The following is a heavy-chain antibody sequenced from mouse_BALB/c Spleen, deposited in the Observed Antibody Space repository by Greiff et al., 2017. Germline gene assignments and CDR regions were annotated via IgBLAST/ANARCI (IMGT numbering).Heavy chain of an antibody. V-gene: IGHV1-80*01. D-gene: IGHD2-4*01. Sequence: QVQLKESGAELVRPGSSVKISCKASGYAFSSYWMNWVKQRPGQGLEWIGQIYPGDGDTNYNGKFKGKATLTADKSSSTAYMQLSSLTSEDSAVYFCARCEGYDYDWFAYWGQGTLVTVSA. J-gene: IGHJ3*01. CDR1: GYAFSSYW. CDR3: ARCEGYDYDWFAY. CDR2: IYPGDGDT.